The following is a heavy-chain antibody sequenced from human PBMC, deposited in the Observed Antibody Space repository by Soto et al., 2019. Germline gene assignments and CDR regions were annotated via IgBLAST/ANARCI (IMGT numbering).Heavy chain of an antibody. CDR2: AQPGHSDT. CDR3: ARHGNSSSWYPDH. J-gene: IGHJ4*02. V-gene: IGHV5-51*01. CDR1: GYRFSSFW. D-gene: IGHD6-13*01. Sequence: GESLKISCQGSGYRFSSFWIGWVRQMPGKGLEWMGIAQPGHSDTRYSPAFQGHVTISADESTNTAYLQWSSLRASDTAMYFCARHGNSSSWYPDHWGQGTLVTVSS.